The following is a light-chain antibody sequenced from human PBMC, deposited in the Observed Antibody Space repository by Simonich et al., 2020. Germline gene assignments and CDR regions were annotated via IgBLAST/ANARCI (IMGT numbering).Light chain of an antibody. V-gene: IGLV3-10*01. CDR1: VWPKKY. CDR3: YSTDSSGNQGV. J-gene: IGLJ3*02. Sequence: SYELTQPPSVSLSPGSPARITCSGDVWPKKYAYWYQQKSGPVPVLVIYVDSKRPSGRPERFSVSSSGTIATLTISGAQVEDEADYYCYSTDSSGNQGVFGGGTKLTVL. CDR2: VDS.